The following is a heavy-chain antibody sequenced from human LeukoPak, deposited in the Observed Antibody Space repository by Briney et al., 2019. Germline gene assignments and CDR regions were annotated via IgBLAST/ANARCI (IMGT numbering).Heavy chain of an antibody. V-gene: IGHV3-23*01. J-gene: IGHJ4*02. CDR3: AGGAGYDEYYFDY. Sequence: GGSLRLSCAASGFTFSSYGMSWVRQAPGKGLEWVSAISRNGEYTYYADSVTGRVTISRDSSKNTMFLQMNSLTAEDTAVYFCAGGAGYDEYYFDYWGQGTLVTVSS. CDR2: ISRNGEYT. CDR1: GFTFSSYG. D-gene: IGHD5-12*01.